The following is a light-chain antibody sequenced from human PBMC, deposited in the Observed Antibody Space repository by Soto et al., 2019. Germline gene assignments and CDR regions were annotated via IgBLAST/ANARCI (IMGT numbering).Light chain of an antibody. J-gene: IGKJ1*01. Sequence: EIVLTQSPATLSLSPGERATLSCRASQSVSGSLAWYQQKPGQSPRLLIYDVSNRATGIPARFSGSGSGADFTLTISSREPDDFAVYYCQQRYNWPRTFGQGTKVEVK. CDR3: QQRYNWPRT. CDR1: QSVSGS. CDR2: DVS. V-gene: IGKV3-11*01.